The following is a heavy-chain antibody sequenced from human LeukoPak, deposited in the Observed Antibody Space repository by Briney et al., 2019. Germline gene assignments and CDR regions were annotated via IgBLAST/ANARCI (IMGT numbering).Heavy chain of an antibody. Sequence: GGSLRLTCAASGFTFSSYWMHWVRQAPGKGLVWVSRVNTDGRTTNYADSVRGRFTISRDNAENTLYLQMNSLRVEDTAVYYCSMDLSGAHDYWGQGSVVIVSS. CDR1: GFTFSSYW. D-gene: IGHD2-2*03. CDR3: SMDLSGAHDY. J-gene: IGHJ4*02. V-gene: IGHV3-74*01. CDR2: VNTDGRTT.